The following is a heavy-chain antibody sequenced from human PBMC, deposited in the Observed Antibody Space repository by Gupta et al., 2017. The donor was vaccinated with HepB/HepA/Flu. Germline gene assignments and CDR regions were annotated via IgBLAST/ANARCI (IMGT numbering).Heavy chain of an antibody. D-gene: IGHD1-7*01. CDR1: GFTFSSYE. V-gene: IGHV3-48*03. CDR2: ISSSGSTI. J-gene: IGHJ6*02. CDR3: ARDRGGITGTTVYYGMDV. Sequence: EVQLVESGGGLVQPGGSLRLSCAASGFTFSSYEMNWVRQAPGKGLEWVSYISSSGSTIYYADSVKGRFTISRDNAKNSLYLQMNSLRAEDTAVYYCARDRGGITGTTVYYGMDVWGQGTTVTVSS.